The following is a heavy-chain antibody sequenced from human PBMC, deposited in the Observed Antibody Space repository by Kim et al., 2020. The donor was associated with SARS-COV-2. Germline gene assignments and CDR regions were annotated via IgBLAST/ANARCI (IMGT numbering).Heavy chain of an antibody. CDR1: GGSISSSSYY. J-gene: IGHJ4*02. V-gene: IGHV4-61*01. CDR2: IYYSGST. Sequence: SETLSLTCTVSGGSISSSSYYWSWIRQPPGKGLEWIGSIYYSGSTNYNPSLKSRVTISVDTSKNQFSLKLSSVTAADTAVYYCARGRWGGHYFDYWGQGTLVTVSS. D-gene: IGHD3-3*01. CDR3: ARGRWGGHYFDY.